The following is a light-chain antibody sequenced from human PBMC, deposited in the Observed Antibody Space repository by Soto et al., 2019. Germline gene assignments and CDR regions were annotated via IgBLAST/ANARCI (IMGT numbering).Light chain of an antibody. CDR3: QQYGSSPWT. J-gene: IGKJ1*01. CDR1: QTIRSNY. CDR2: GAS. Sequence: ETVLTQSPGTLSLSPGERATLSCRARQTIRSNYLAWYRQTPGQAPRLLIYGASNRAPGIADRFSGSGCGTDFTLIISRLEPEDFALYYCQQYGSSPWTFGQGTKVEIK. V-gene: IGKV3-20*01.